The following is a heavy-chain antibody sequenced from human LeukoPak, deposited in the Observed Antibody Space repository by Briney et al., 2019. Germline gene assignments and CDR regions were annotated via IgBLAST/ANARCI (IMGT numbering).Heavy chain of an antibody. CDR2: ISSSISTI. Sequence: PGESMTLSRAASALTFSSNSMNCVRQAPGNGLDWDSYISSSISTIYYGDSVKGRFTISSDNAKNSLYLQMNSLRGEDTAVYSCASDENRQWLPPFDYWGQATLVTVSS. D-gene: IGHD6-19*01. CDR1: ALTFSSNS. CDR3: ASDENRQWLPPFDY. J-gene: IGHJ4*02. V-gene: IGHV3-48*01.